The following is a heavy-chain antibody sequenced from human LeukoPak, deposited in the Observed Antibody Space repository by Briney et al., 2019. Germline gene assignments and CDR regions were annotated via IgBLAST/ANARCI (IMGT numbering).Heavy chain of an antibody. CDR2: ISGSGTST. J-gene: IGHJ3*02. Sequence: GGSLRLSCAASGFTSRRYAMSRVRHAPGKGLEWVSAISGSGTSTYYADSAKGRFTVSRDTSKNTSYLQMDSLRAEDTAVYYCAKEMGQQLVLPDAFDIWGQGTMVAVSS. CDR3: AKEMGQQLVLPDAFDI. D-gene: IGHD6-6*01. V-gene: IGHV3-23*01. CDR1: GFTSRRYA.